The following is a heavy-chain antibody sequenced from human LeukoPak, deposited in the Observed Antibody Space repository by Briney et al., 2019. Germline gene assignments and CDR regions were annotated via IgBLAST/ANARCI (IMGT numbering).Heavy chain of an antibody. J-gene: IGHJ4*02. CDR1: GFTFSSYG. CDR3: AKLSGAYSSGWWGGDYFDY. Sequence: GGSLRLSCAASGFTFSSYGMHWVRQAPGKGLEWVSAISGSGGSTYYADSVKGRFTISRDNSKNTLYLQMNSLRAEDTAVYYCAKLSGAYSSGWWGGDYFDYWGQGTLVTVSS. CDR2: ISGSGGST. V-gene: IGHV3-23*01. D-gene: IGHD6-19*01.